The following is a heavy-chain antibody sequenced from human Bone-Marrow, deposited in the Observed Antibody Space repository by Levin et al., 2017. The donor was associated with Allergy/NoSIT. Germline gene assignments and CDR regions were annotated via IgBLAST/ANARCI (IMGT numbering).Heavy chain of an antibody. V-gene: IGHV4-30-2*01. CDR1: GGSISTDGYA. CDR2: IYHSGET. D-gene: IGHD4-23*01. CDR3: ARHSGGHYFDY. Sequence: RSQTLSLTCGVSGGSISTDGYAWSWIRQPAGKDLEWIGYIYHSGETYYNPSLKSRVTISVDTSKNQFSLRLTSMTAADTAVYYCARHSGGHYFDYWGQGTQVTVSS. J-gene: IGHJ4*02.